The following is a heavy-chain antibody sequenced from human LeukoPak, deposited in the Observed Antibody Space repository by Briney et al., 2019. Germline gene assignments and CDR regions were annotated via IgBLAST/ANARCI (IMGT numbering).Heavy chain of an antibody. D-gene: IGHD3-22*01. CDR3: ARVGSTDSPHAFDI. CDR1: GFTFSSYW. CDR2: INCDGRMT. Sequence: PGGSLRLSCAASGFTFSSYWMYWVRQVPGKGLVWVSGINCDGRMTRYAESVKGRFTISRDNSKNTLYLQMSSLRAEDTAVYYCARVGSTDSPHAFDIWGQGTTVTVSS. J-gene: IGHJ3*02. V-gene: IGHV3-74*01.